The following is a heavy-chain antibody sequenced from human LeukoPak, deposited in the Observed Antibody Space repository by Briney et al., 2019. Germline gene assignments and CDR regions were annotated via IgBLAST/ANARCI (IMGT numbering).Heavy chain of an antibody. V-gene: IGHV1-69*05. D-gene: IGHD2-2*01. CDR2: IIPIFGTA. CDR3: ARALGPAANPLNWFDP. Sequence: GASVKVSCKASGGTFSSYAISWVRQAPGQGLEWMGGIIPIFGTANYAQKFQGRVTITTDESTSTAYMELSSLRSEDTAVYYCARALGPAANPLNWFDPWGQGTLVTVSS. J-gene: IGHJ5*02. CDR1: GGTFSSYA.